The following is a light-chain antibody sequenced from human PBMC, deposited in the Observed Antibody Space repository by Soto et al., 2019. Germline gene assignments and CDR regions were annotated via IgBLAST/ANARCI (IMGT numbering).Light chain of an antibody. V-gene: IGLV2-14*01. CDR1: SSDVGGYNY. CDR3: SSYTSSSTYV. J-gene: IGLJ1*01. CDR2: DVS. Sequence: QSVLTQPASVSGSPGQSITISCTGTSSDVGGYNYVSWYQQHPGKAPKLMIYDVSNRPSGVSNRFSGSKSGNTASLTISGLQADDEADYYCSSYTSSSTYVFGTGTQLTV.